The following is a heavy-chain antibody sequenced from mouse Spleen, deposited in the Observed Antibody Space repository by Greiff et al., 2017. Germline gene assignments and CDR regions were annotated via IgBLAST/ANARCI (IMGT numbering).Heavy chain of an antibody. V-gene: IGHV5-17*01. CDR2: ISSGSSTI. CDR3: ARGRFAY. J-gene: IGHJ3*01. CDR1: GFTFSDYG. Sequence: VQLKESGGGLVKPGGSLKLSCAASGFTFSDYGMHWVRQAPEKGLEWVAYISSGSSTIYYADTVKGRFTISRDNAKNTLFLQMTSLRSEDTAMYYCARGRFAYWGQGTLVTVSA.